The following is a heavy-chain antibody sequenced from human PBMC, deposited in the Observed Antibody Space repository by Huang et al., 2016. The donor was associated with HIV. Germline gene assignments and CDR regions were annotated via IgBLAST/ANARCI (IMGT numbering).Heavy chain of an antibody. D-gene: IGHD2-8*02. CDR3: AKEGDTGAALGY. CDR1: GFTVSTNY. V-gene: IGHV3-53*01. Sequence: EVQLVESGGGLIQPGGSLRLSCAASGFTVSTNYMTWVRQAPGKGLGWVSLIYSGGTTDYADSVKGRFTISRDDSENTLYLHRTSLRAGDTAVYYCAKEGDTGAALGYWGQGTLVTVS. CDR2: IYSGGTT. J-gene: IGHJ4*02.